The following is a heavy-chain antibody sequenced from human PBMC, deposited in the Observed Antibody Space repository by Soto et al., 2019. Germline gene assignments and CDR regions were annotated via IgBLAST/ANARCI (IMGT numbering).Heavy chain of an antibody. CDR2: INSDGSST. CDR1: GFTFSSYW. J-gene: IGHJ5*02. V-gene: IGHV3-74*01. Sequence: EVHLVESGGGLVQPGGSLRLSCAASGFTFSSYWMHWVRQAPGKGLVWVSRINSDGSSTSYADSVKGRFTISRDNAKNTLYLQMNTLRAEDTAVYYCARDIVVVPAAIGRWFDPWGQGTLVTVSS. CDR3: ARDIVVVPAAIGRWFDP. D-gene: IGHD2-2*01.